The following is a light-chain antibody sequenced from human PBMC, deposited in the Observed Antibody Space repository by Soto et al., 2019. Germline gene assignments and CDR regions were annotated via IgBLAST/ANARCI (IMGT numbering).Light chain of an antibody. V-gene: IGLV2-14*01. CDR1: SSDVGAYNY. CDR2: EVS. J-gene: IGLJ3*02. CDR3: SSYTGSSTWV. Sequence: QSALTQPASVSGSPGQSITISRTGTSSDVGAYNYVSWYQQHPGKAPKLMIYEVSNRPSGVSNRFSGSKSGNTASLTISGLQAEDEADYYCSSYTGSSTWVFGGGTQLTVL.